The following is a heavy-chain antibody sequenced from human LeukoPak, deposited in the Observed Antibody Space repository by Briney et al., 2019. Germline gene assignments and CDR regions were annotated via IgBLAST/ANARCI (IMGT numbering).Heavy chain of an antibody. CDR1: GFTFSSYA. CDR3: AKAVDCSGGSCYSFIYYYGMDV. J-gene: IGHJ6*02. Sequence: PGGSLRLSCAASGFTFSSYAMSWVRQAPGKGLEWVSAISGSGGSTYYADSVKGRFTISRDNSKNTLYLQMNSLRAEDTAVYYCAKAVDCSGGSCYSFIYYYGMDVWGQGTTVTVSS. V-gene: IGHV3-23*01. D-gene: IGHD2-15*01. CDR2: ISGSGGST.